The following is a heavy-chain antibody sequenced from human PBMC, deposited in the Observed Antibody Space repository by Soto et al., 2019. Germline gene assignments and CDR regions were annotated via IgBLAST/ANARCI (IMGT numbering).Heavy chain of an antibody. CDR1: GFTFKNYG. J-gene: IGHJ4*02. Sequence: QVQLVESGGGVVQPGTSLRRSCAASGFTFKNYGMHWVRQAPGKGLEWVAIVYYDGSNQYYADSVKGRLTISRHTSKNNLYMQMTSLRADDKAMYYCARDLSDYWGQGTLVTVSS. V-gene: IGHV3-33*01. CDR2: VYYDGSNQ. CDR3: ARDLSDY.